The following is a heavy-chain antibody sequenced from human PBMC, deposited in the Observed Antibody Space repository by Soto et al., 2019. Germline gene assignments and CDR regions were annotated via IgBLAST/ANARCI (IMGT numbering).Heavy chain of an antibody. V-gene: IGHV3-49*04. CDR3: TRMYWVDWYFDL. CDR1: GFTFGDYA. Sequence: EVQLVESGGGLVQPGRSLRLSCTASGFTFGDYAMSWVRQAPGKGLEWVGFIRSKAYGGTTEYAASVKGRFTISRDDSKSIAYLQMNSLKTEDTAVYYCTRMYWVDWYFDLWGRGTLVTVSS. CDR2: IRSKAYGGTT. J-gene: IGHJ2*01. D-gene: IGHD2-8*02.